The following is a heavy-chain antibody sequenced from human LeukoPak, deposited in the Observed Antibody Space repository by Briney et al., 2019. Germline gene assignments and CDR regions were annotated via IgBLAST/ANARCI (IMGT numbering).Heavy chain of an antibody. CDR2: IKQDGSEK. D-gene: IGHD1-26*01. CDR1: GFTFSSYW. J-gene: IGHJ4*02. Sequence: GGSLRLSCAASGFTFSSYWTSWVRQAPGKGLEWVANIKQDGSEKYYVDSVKGRFIISRDNAKNSLYLQMNSLRAEDTAVYYCARAKWELRVLLGYWGQGTLVTVSS. V-gene: IGHV3-7*01. CDR3: ARAKWELRVLLGY.